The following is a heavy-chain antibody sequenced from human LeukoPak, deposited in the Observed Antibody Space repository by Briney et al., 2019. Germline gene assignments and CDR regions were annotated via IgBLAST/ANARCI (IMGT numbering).Heavy chain of an antibody. CDR1: LXSTTSNF. J-gene: IGHJ4*02. CDR3: AREILGGFNPGAY. V-gene: IGHV4-4*02. D-gene: IGHD1-14*01. CDR2: IHRSGSP. Sequence: SETLSLTCTVSLXSTTSNFWSWVRQPLGKGLEWIGEIHRSGSPNYNPSLQSRVTISIDRSRNQIALELSSVTAADTAVYYCAREILGGFNPGAYWGQGTLVTVSS.